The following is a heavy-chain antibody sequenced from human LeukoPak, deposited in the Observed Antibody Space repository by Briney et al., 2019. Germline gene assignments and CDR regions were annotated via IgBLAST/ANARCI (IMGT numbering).Heavy chain of an antibody. Sequence: SETLSLTCTVSGGSISSYYWSWIRQPAGTGLEWIGRIYSSGSTNYNPSLKSRVTMSVDTSKNQFSLKLSSVTAADTAVYYCARDELGGDYALHWYFDLWGRGTLVTVSS. V-gene: IGHV4-4*07. D-gene: IGHD4-17*01. J-gene: IGHJ2*01. CDR2: IYSSGST. CDR3: ARDELGGDYALHWYFDL. CDR1: GGSISSYY.